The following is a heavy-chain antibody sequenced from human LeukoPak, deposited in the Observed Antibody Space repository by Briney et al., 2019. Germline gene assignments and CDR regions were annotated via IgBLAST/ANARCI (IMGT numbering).Heavy chain of an antibody. J-gene: IGHJ4*02. D-gene: IGHD5-18*01. CDR2: VYYSGST. Sequence: SETLSLTRTGSGGSISSYYWSWIRQPPGKGLEWIGYVYYSGSTTYNPYLKSRVTISVDTSKGQYSPKLSSVTAADTAVYFCARVGYSFGYGDFDYWGQGTLVTVSS. V-gene: IGHV4-59*01. CDR3: ARVGYSFGYGDFDY. CDR1: GGSISSYY.